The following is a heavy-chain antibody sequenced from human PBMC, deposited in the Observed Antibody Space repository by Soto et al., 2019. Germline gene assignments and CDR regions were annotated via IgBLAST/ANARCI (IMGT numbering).Heavy chain of an antibody. V-gene: IGHV3-23*01. CDR2: ISRDGDKT. CDR3: GEDPNPHGGH. CDR1: GFSFGSCA. J-gene: IGHJ4*02. Sequence: EVQLLESGGGLVQPGGSLGLSCAASGFSFGSCAMSWIRQAPGKGLEWVSTISRDGDKTYYAEAVKGRFTISRDNSKNTLYLHLNSLRDEDTAVYYCGEDPNPHGGHWGQGTLVTVSS. D-gene: IGHD3-10*01.